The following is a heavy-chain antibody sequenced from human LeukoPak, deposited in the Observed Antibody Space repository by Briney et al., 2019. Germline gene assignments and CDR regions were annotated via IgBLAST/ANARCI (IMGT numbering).Heavy chain of an antibody. CDR3: ARGSWAPAMPTPPPDFDH. D-gene: IGHD2-2*01. J-gene: IGHJ4*02. CDR2: IYYSGST. Sequence: NPSETLSLTCPVAASSISSFYWRWIRQPPGKGLEWIGYIYYSGSTKYNPSLKSRATISADTSKNQVSLKLSSVTAADTAVYYCARGSWAPAMPTPPPDFDHWGQGALVTVSS. V-gene: IGHV4-59*01. CDR1: ASSISSFY.